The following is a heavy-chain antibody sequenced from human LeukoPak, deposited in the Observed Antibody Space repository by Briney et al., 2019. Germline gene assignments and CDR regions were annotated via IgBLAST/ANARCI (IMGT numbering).Heavy chain of an antibody. CDR2: INHSGST. J-gene: IGHJ5*02. CDR3: ARRRGLGYCSGGSCYSRLYGDYRTPAKDWFDP. Sequence: SETLSLTCAVYGGSFSGYYWSWIRQPPGKGLEWIGEINHSGSTNYNPSLKSRVTISVDTSKNQFSLKLSSVTAADTAVYYCARRRGLGYCSGGSCYSRLYGDYRTPAKDWFDPWGQGTLVTVSS. CDR1: GGSFSGYY. D-gene: IGHD2-15*01. V-gene: IGHV4-34*01.